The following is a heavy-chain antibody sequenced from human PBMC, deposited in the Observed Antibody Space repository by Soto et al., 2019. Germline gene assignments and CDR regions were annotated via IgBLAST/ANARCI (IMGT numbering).Heavy chain of an antibody. CDR2: IYYSGST. D-gene: IGHD1-26*01. J-gene: IGHJ6*02. CDR3: ASSHGGSYHLYYYYGMDV. CDR1: GGSVSSGSYY. V-gene: IGHV4-61*01. Sequence: SETLSLTCTFSGGSVSSGSYYWSWIRQPPGKGLEWIGYIYYSGSTNYNPSLKSRVTISVDTSKNQFSLKLSSVTAADTAVYYCASSHGGSYHLYYYYGMDVWGQGTTVTVSS.